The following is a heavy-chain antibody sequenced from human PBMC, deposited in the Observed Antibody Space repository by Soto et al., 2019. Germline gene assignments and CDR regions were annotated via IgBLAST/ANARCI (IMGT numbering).Heavy chain of an antibody. Sequence: LSLTCSVSGYSVTSSDYYWAWIRQPPGKGLEWIGSMFYSGLTYYNPSLKSRVTLSVDTSKNQFSVRLNSVTTADTAVYYCAPLSVSLSGPYGIHVWGQGTTVTVSS. CDR1: GYSVTSSDYY. CDR2: MFYSGLT. V-gene: IGHV4-39*01. J-gene: IGHJ6*02. D-gene: IGHD2-15*01. CDR3: APLSVSLSGPYGIHV.